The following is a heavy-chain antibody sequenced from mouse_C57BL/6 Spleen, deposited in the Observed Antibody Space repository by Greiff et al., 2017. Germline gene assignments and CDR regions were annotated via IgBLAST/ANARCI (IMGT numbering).Heavy chain of an antibody. CDR3: ARGGSSYSYYYAMDY. Sequence: QVQLQQPGAELVKPGASVKISCKASGYAFSSYWMNWVKQRPGKGLEWIGQIYPGDGDTNYNGKFKGKATLTADKSSSTAYMQLSSLTSEDSAVYFCARGGSSYSYYYAMDYWGQGTSVTVSS. J-gene: IGHJ4*01. CDR2: IYPGDGDT. CDR1: GYAFSSYW. D-gene: IGHD1-1*01. V-gene: IGHV1-80*01.